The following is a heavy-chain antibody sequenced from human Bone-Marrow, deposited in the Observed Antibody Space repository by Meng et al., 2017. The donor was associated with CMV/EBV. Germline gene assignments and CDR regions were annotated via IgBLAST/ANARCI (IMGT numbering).Heavy chain of an antibody. D-gene: IGHD1-26*01. CDR3: ARGADFGSYRIYYYYGMDV. J-gene: IGHJ6*02. Sequence: GESLKISCAASGFTFSSYWMHWVRQAPGKGLVWVSRINSDGSSTSYADSVKGRLTISRDNAKNTLYLQMNSLRAEDTAVYYCARGADFGSYRIYYYYGMDVWGQGTTVTVSS. V-gene: IGHV3-74*01. CDR2: INSDGSST. CDR1: GFTFSSYW.